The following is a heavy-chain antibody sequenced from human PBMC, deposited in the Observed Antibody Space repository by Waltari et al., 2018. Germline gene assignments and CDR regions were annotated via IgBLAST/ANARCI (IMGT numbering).Heavy chain of an antibody. J-gene: IGHJ2*01. D-gene: IGHD1-7*01. CDR3: ATLPIPLELWYFDL. Sequence: QLQLQESGPGLVNPSETLSLTCTVSGVSISTSRYYWGWIRQPPGKGLDWIGGLHYGGGTYVNPSLKSRVTISVDTSKNQFSLKLTSVTAADTAVYYCATLPIPLELWYFDLWGRGTLVTVSS. V-gene: IGHV4-39*01. CDR2: LHYGGGT. CDR1: GVSISTSRYY.